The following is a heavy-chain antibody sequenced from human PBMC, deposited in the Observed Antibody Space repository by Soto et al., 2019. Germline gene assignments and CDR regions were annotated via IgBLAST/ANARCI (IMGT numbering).Heavy chain of an antibody. CDR2: IIPIFVTA. D-gene: IGHD3-10*01. J-gene: IGHJ4*02. CDR3: ARDLDPSGSYYTDY. V-gene: IGHV1-69*13. CDR1: GGTFSSYA. Sequence: SVKVSCKASGGTFSSYAISWVRQAPGQGLEWMGGIIPIFVTAKYAQKFQGRVTITADESTSAAYMELSSLRSEDTAVYYCARDLDPSGSYYTDYWGPGTLVTVSS.